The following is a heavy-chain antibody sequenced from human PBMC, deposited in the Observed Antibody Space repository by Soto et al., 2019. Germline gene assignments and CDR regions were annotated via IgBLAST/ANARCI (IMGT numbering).Heavy chain of an antibody. D-gene: IGHD3-10*01. J-gene: IGHJ4*02. CDR2: IKSKTDGGTT. CDR3: TTPEAWFGESYGDY. Sequence: GGSLRLSCAASGFTFSNAWMSWVRQAPGKGLEWVGRIKSKTDGGTTDYAAPVKGRFTISRDDSKNTLYLQMNSLKTEDTAVYYCTTPEAWFGESYGDYWGQGTLVTVSS. V-gene: IGHV3-15*01. CDR1: GFTFSNAW.